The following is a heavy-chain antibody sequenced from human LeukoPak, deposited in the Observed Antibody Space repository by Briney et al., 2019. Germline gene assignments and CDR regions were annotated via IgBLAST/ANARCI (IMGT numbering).Heavy chain of an antibody. D-gene: IGHD3-22*01. CDR3: ARVRSTYYDTSGPLFDP. CDR2: ISSTSSYK. V-gene: IGHV3-21*01. J-gene: IGHJ5*02. Sequence: GGSLRLSCSASGFIFTSFDMIWIRQSPGKGLEWVSSISSTSSYKYYGDSPKGRFTISRDNAKNSVYLQMESLTVGDTAVYYCARVRSTYYDTSGPLFDPWGQGTLVTVSA. CDR1: GFIFTSFD.